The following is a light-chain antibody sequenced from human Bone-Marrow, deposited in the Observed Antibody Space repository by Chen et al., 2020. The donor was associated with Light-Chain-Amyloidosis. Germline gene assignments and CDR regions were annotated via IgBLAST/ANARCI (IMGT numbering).Light chain of an antibody. CDR1: SGSIATNY. J-gene: IGLJ3*02. V-gene: IGLV6-57*01. CDR3: QSYQGSSQGV. CDR2: EDD. Sequence: NFMLTPPHSVSESPGKAVIISSTRSSGSIATNYVQWYQQRPGSSPTTVIYEDDQRPSGVPERFSGSIDRSSNSASLTISGLKTEDEADYYCQSYQGSSQGVFGGGTKLTVL.